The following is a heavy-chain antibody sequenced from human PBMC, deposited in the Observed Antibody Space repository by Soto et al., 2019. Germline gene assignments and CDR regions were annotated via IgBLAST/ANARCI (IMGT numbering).Heavy chain of an antibody. D-gene: IGHD2-15*01. CDR1: GGSFSGYY. CDR3: ARGQDIVVVVAAFDY. Sequence: PSETLSLTCAVYGGSFSGYYWSWIRQPPGKGLEWIGEINHSGSTNYNPSLKSRVTISVDTSKNQFSLKLSSVTAADTAVYYCARGQDIVVVVAAFDYWGQGTLVTVSS. J-gene: IGHJ4*02. V-gene: IGHV4-34*01. CDR2: INHSGST.